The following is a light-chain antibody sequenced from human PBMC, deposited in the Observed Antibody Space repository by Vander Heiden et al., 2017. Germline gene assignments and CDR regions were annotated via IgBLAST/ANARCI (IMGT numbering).Light chain of an antibody. CDR2: QDN. CDR1: KLGNKF. V-gene: IGLV3-1*01. Sequence: SSQQTQPPSVPVSPGQTATITCSGDKLGNKFVCWYQQKPGQSPVLVIYQDNKRPSGIPERFSGSNSGNTASLTISGIQALDEADYYCQAWDSNTALYVFGTGTKVTVL. CDR3: QAWDSNTALYV. J-gene: IGLJ1*01.